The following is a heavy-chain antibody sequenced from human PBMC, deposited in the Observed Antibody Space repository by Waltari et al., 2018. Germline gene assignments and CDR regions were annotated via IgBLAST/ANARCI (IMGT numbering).Heavy chain of an antibody. CDR2: IIPILGIA. CDR1: GGTFSSYA. Sequence: QVQLVQSGAEVKKPGSSVKVSCKASGGTFSSYAISWVRQAPGQGLEWMGGIIPILGIANYAQKVQGRVTITADKSTSTAYMELSSLRSEDTAVYYCASYGGRYGDPYWYFDLWGRGTLVTVSS. CDR3: ASYGGRYGDPYWYFDL. V-gene: IGHV1-69*10. D-gene: IGHD4-17*01. J-gene: IGHJ2*01.